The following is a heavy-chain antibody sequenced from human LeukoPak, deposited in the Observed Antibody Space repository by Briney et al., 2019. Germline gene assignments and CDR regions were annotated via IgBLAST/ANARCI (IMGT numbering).Heavy chain of an antibody. Sequence: GGSLRLSCAASGFTFSSYWMSWVRQAPGKGLEWVANIKQDGSEKYYVDSVKGRFTISRDNAKNSLYLQMNSLRAEDTAVYYCARVGGMVRGSFDYWGQGTLVTVSS. CDR1: GFTFSSYW. V-gene: IGHV3-7*03. CDR3: ARVGGMVRGSFDY. CDR2: IKQDGSEK. D-gene: IGHD3-10*01. J-gene: IGHJ4*02.